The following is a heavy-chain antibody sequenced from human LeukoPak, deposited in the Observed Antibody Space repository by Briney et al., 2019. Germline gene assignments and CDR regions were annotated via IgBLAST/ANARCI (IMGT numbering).Heavy chain of an antibody. CDR1: GFTFSSYS. D-gene: IGHD1-20*01. CDR3: ARERLANWNDWLGYGMDV. J-gene: IGHJ6*02. CDR2: ISSSSSYI. Sequence: GGSLRLSCAASGFTFSSYSMNWVRQAPGKGLEWVSSISSSSSYIYYADSVKGRFTISRDNAKNSLYLQMNSLRAEDTAVYYCARERLANWNDWLGYGMDVWGQGTTVTVSS. V-gene: IGHV3-21*01.